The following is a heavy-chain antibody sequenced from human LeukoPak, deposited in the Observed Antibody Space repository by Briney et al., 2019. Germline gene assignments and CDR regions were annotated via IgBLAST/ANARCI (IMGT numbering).Heavy chain of an antibody. V-gene: IGHV4-39*07. CDR1: GGSISSSSYY. J-gene: IGHJ4*02. CDR2: IYYSGST. CDR3: ARSRANPTPFDY. D-gene: IGHD1-26*01. Sequence: PSETLSLTCTVSGGSISSSSYYWGWIRQPPGKGLEWIGSIYYSGSTYYNPSLKSRVTISVDTSKNQFSLKLSSVTAADTAVYYCARSRANPTPFDYWGQGTLVTVSS.